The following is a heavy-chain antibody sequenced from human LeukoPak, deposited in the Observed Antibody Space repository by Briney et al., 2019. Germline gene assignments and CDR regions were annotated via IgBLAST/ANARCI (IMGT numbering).Heavy chain of an antibody. V-gene: IGHV3-48*01. Sequence: PGGSLRLSCAASGFTFSSYSMNWVRQAPGKGLEWVSYISSSSSTIYYADSVKGRFTISRDNAKNSLYLQMNSLRAEDTAVYYCALLLLWFGELGSEYWGQGTLVTVSS. CDR2: ISSSSSTI. D-gene: IGHD3-10*01. CDR1: GFTFSSYS. J-gene: IGHJ4*02. CDR3: ALLLLWFGELGSEY.